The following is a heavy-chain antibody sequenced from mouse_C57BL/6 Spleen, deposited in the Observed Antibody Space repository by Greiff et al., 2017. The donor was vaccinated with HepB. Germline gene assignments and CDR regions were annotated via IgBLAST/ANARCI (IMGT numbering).Heavy chain of an antibody. CDR2: IWSGGST. Sequence: VQLQQSGPGLVQPSQSLSITCTVSGFSLTSYGVHWVRQSPGKGLEWLGVIWSGGSTDYNAAFISRLSISKDNSKSQVFFKMNSLQADDTAIYYCARGEDFITTPEGYFDVWGTGTPVTVSS. CDR1: GFSLTSYG. V-gene: IGHV2-2*01. J-gene: IGHJ1*03. CDR3: ARGEDFITTPEGYFDV. D-gene: IGHD1-1*01.